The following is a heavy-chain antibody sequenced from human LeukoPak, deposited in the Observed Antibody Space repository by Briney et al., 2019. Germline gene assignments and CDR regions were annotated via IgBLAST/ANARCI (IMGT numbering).Heavy chain of an antibody. CDR2: ISSSSDYI. CDR1: GFTFSTYS. D-gene: IGHD4-17*01. J-gene: IGHJ3*02. Sequence: GGSLRLSCAASGFTFSTYSMNLVRQAPGKGLEWVSSISSSSDYIYYADSVKGRFTISRDNAKNSLFLQMNSLRAEDTAVYYCARDHYGDYAFDIWGQGTMVTVSS. CDR3: ARDHYGDYAFDI. V-gene: IGHV3-21*01.